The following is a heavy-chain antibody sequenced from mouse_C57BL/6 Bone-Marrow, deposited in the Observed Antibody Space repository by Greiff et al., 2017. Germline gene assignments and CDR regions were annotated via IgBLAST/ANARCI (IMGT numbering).Heavy chain of an antibody. CDR3: ASNSYLDY. J-gene: IGHJ2*01. V-gene: IGHV1-61*01. CDR1: GYTFTSYW. CDR2: IYPSDSET. Sequence: VQLQQSGAELVRPGASVKLSCKASGYTFTSYWMDWVKQRPGQGLEWIGNIYPSDSETHYNQKFKDKATLTVDKSSSTAYMQLSSLTSEDSAVCYCASNSYLDYWGQGTTLTVSS.